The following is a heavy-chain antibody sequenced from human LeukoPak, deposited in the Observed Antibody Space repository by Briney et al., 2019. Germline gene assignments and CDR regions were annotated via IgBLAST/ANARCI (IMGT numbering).Heavy chain of an antibody. CDR1: GFTFDDYA. CDR2: ISWNSGSI. Sequence: GRSLRLSCAASGFTFDDYAMHWVRQAPGKGLEWVSGISWNSGSIGYADSVKGRFTISRDNAKNSLYLQMNSLRAEDTALYYCAKDNYYDSSGYHGGAFDIWGQGTMVTVSS. V-gene: IGHV3-9*01. J-gene: IGHJ3*02. D-gene: IGHD3-22*01. CDR3: AKDNYYDSSGYHGGAFDI.